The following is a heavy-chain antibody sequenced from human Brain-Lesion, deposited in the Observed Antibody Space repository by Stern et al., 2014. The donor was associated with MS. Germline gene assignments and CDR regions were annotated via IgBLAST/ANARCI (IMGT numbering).Heavy chain of an antibody. V-gene: IGHV1-2*04. Sequence: QLVQSGAEVKKPWASVKVSCKASGYTFTGYYMHWVRQAPGPGLEWMGWINPKSGGTNYAQKFQGWVTMTRDTSINTAYMELSRLRSDDTAVYYCATYYYDSTGYNDFWGQGTLVTVSS. CDR2: INPKSGGT. CDR1: GYTFTGYY. D-gene: IGHD3-22*01. CDR3: ATYYYDSTGYNDF. J-gene: IGHJ4*02.